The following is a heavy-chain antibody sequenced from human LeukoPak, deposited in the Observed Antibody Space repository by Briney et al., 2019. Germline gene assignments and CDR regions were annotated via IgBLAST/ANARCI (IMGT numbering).Heavy chain of an antibody. CDR2: ISYDGSNK. CDR1: GFTFSSYA. CDR3: ARGPIAVAGIGYFQH. J-gene: IGHJ1*01. D-gene: IGHD6-19*01. Sequence: GGSLRLSCAASGFTFSSYAMHWVRQAPGKGLEWVAVISYDGSNKYYADSVKGRFTISRDNSKNTLYLQMNSLRAEDTAVYYCARGPIAVAGIGYFQHWGQGTLVTVSS. V-gene: IGHV3-30*04.